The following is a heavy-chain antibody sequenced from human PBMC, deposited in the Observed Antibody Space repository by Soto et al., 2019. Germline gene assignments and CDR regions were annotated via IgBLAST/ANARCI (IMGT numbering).Heavy chain of an antibody. CDR2: INEDGSEK. V-gene: IGHV3-7*01. CDR1: GFTFSNYW. Sequence: GALRLSCAASGFTFSNYWMNWVRQAPGKGLEWVANINEDGSEKYYVDSAKGRFNISRDNAKNSLYLQMSSLRAEDTAVYYCARDLFDYWGQGTLVTVSS. CDR3: ARDLFDY. J-gene: IGHJ4*02.